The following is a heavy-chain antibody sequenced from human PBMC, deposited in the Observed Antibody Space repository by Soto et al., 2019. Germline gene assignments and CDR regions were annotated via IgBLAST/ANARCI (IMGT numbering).Heavy chain of an antibody. D-gene: IGHD2-21*02. Sequence: SETLSLTCGVSGVSIDSGYWWGWVRQHPGKDLEWLGDMSHGGSTNYNPSLKSRVTILLDKSKNQFSLSLSFMTAADTATYYCATFLYCGGDCSAPYFDLWGRGTLVTVSS. CDR2: MSHGGST. V-gene: IGHV4-4*02. J-gene: IGHJ2*01. CDR1: GVSIDSGYW. CDR3: ATFLYCGGDCSAPYFDL.